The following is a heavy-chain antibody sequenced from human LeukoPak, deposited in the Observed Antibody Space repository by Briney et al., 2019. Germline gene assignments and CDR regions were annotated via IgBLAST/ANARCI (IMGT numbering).Heavy chain of an antibody. J-gene: IGHJ4*02. D-gene: IGHD1-26*01. CDR2: IYYSGST. V-gene: IGHV4-39*02. CDR1: GGSISSSSYY. Sequence: PSETLSLTCTVSGGSISSSSYYWGWIRQPPGKGLEWIGSIYYSGSTYYNPSLKSRVTISVDTSKNQFSLKLSSVTAADTAVYYCARDDSGSYYGFDGYWGQGTLVTVSS. CDR3: ARDDSGSYYGFDGY.